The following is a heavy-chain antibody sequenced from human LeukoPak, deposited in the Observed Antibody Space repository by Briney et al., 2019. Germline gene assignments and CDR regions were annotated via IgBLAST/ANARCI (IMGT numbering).Heavy chain of an antibody. D-gene: IGHD2-2*02. V-gene: IGHV3-21*01. Sequence: PGGSLRLSCAASGFTFSSYTMNWVRLAPGKGLEWVSSISTRSDYIYYADSVKGRFTISRDNAKNSLYLQMSSLRAEDTALYYCARAHTLNWFDPWGQGTLVTVSS. CDR3: ARAHTLNWFDP. CDR1: GFTFSSYT. CDR2: ISTRSDYI. J-gene: IGHJ5*02.